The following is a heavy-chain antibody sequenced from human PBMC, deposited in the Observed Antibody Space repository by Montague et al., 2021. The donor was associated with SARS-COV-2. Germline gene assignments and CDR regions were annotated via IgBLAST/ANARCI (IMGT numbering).Heavy chain of an antibody. CDR3: ARVLLGVSHGDY. CDR1: GFTLSDYY. Sequence: SLRLSLSASGFTLSDYYMSWIRQAPGKGLEWLSYISNTGLDIKYGDSVKGRSTVSRDIAKNTLYLQMDSLRAEDTAVYYCARVLLGVSHGDYWGQGTLVTVSS. V-gene: IGHV3-11*01. CDR2: ISNTGLDI. D-gene: IGHD3-10*01. J-gene: IGHJ4*02.